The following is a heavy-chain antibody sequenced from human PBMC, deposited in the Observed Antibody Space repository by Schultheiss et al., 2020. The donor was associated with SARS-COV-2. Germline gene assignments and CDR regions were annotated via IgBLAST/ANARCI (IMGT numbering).Heavy chain of an antibody. D-gene: IGHD2-15*01. V-gene: IGHV4-4*07. Sequence: SETLSLTCTVSGGSISSYYWSWIRQPAGKGLEWIGRIYTSGSTNYNPSLKSRVTISVDTSKNQFSLKLSSVTAADTAVYYCARAHSVVVAATHFDYWGQGTLVTVSS. CDR1: GGSISSYY. CDR2: IYTSGST. J-gene: IGHJ4*02. CDR3: ARAHSVVVAATHFDY.